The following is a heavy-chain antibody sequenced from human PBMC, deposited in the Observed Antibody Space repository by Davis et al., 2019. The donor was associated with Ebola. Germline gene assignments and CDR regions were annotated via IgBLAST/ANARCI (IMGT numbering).Heavy chain of an antibody. Sequence: SETLSLTCTVSRRSISSGDYSWSRIRQPPGKGLEWIGYTYYSGSTYYNPSLKSRVTISVDTSKNQFSLKLSSVTAADTAVYYCARADGSGYDLYYYYGMDVWGKGTTVTVSS. CDR2: TYYSGST. D-gene: IGHD5-12*01. V-gene: IGHV4-30-4*01. J-gene: IGHJ6*04. CDR1: RRSISSGDYS. CDR3: ARADGSGYDLYYYYGMDV.